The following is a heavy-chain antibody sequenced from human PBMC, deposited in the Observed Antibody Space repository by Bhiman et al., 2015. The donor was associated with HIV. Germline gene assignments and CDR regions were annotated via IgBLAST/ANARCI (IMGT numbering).Heavy chain of an antibody. D-gene: IGHD3-3*01. J-gene: IGHJ3*02. Sequence: QVQLVESGGGVVQPGRSLRLSCAASGFTFSSYGMHWVRQAPGKGLEWVAVISYDGSNKYYVDSVKGRFTISRDNSKNTLYLQMNSLRAEDTAVYYCAKDLGESENEEWATDYYDFSIGYPGQDPRGVVGIFDIWGQGTMVTGLF. V-gene: IGHV3-30*18. CDR1: GFTFSSYG. CDR3: AKDLGESENEEWATDYYDFSIGYPGQDPRGVVGIFDI. CDR2: ISYDGSNK.